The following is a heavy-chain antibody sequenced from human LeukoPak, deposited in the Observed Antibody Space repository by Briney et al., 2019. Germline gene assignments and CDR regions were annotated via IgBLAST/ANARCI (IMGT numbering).Heavy chain of an antibody. CDR3: ARGGGSYWWY. J-gene: IGHJ4*02. Sequence: SETLSLTCAVYGGSFSGYYWSWIRQPPGKGLEWIGEINHSGSTNYNPSLKSRVTISVDTSKNQFFLKLSSVTAADTAVYYCARGGGSYWWYWGQGTLVTVSS. CDR2: INHSGST. V-gene: IGHV4-34*01. D-gene: IGHD1-26*01. CDR1: GGSFSGYY.